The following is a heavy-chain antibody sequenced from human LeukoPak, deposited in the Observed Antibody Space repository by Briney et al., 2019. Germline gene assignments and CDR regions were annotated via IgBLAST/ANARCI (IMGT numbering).Heavy chain of an antibody. CDR2: IYYSGST. V-gene: IGHV4-31*03. CDR3: ARAPATVVEFDF. Sequence: SETLSLTCTVSAGSISSGGYYWSWIRQQPGKGLEWIGYIYYSGSTYYNPSLKSRVTISVDTSKNQFSLNLSSVTAADTAVYYCARAPATVVEFDFWGQGTLVTVSS. CDR1: AGSISSGGYY. J-gene: IGHJ4*02. D-gene: IGHD4-23*01.